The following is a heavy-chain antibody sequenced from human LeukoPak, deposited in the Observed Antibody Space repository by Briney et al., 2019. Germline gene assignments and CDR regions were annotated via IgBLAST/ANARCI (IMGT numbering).Heavy chain of an antibody. D-gene: IGHD2-15*01. CDR3: ARKFCSGGSCYDDYGDFIGSGAFDI. J-gene: IGHJ3*02. V-gene: IGHV1-69*05. Sequence: APVKVSCKASGGTFSSYAISWVRQAPGQGLEWMGGIIPIFGTANYAQKFQGRVTITTDESTSTAYMELSSLRSEDTAVYYCARKFCSGGSCYDDYGDFIGSGAFDIWGQGTMVTVS. CDR1: GGTFSSYA. CDR2: IIPIFGTA.